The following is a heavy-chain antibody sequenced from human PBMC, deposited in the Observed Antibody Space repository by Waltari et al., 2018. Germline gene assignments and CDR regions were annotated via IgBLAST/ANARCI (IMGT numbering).Heavy chain of an antibody. Sequence: QVQLQQWGAGLLKPSETLSLTCAVYGGSFSGYYWSWIRQPPGKGLEWIGEINHSGRTNYNPSRKSRVTISVDTSKNQFSLKLSSVTAADTAVYYCARGHSSGWYAAEYFQHWGQGTLVTVSS. V-gene: IGHV4-34*01. CDR2: INHSGRT. CDR3: ARGHSSGWYAAEYFQH. D-gene: IGHD6-19*01. J-gene: IGHJ1*01. CDR1: GGSFSGYY.